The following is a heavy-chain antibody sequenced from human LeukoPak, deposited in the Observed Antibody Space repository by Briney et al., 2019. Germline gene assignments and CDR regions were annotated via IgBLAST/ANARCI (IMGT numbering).Heavy chain of an antibody. J-gene: IGHJ4*02. CDR1: GGTFSSYA. D-gene: IGHD3-10*01. Sequence: ASVKVSCKASGGTFSSYAISWVRQAPGQGLEWMGRIIPIFGTANYAQKFQGRVTITTDESTSTAYMELSSLRSEDTAVYYCARDSGLGWFGELTFDYWGQGTLVTVS. CDR3: ARDSGLGWFGELTFDY. CDR2: IIPIFGTA. V-gene: IGHV1-69*05.